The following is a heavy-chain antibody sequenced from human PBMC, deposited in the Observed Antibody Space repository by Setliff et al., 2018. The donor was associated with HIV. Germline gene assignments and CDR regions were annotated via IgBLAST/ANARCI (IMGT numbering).Heavy chain of an antibody. CDR1: GGSLSNYY. J-gene: IGHJ4*02. Sequence: KPSETLSLTCSVSGGSLSNYYWNWIRQPPGGRLEWIGYISYSGTTNYNLSLKSRGSMSVDMSKNQFSLKLNSVTAADTAIYYCARXXXSYPFDYWGQGTLVTVSS. V-gene: IGHV4-59*01. D-gene: IGHD1-26*01. CDR2: ISYSGTT. CDR3: ARXXXSYPFDY.